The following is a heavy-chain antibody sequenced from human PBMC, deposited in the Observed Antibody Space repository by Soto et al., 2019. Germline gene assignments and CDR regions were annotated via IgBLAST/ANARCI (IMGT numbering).Heavy chain of an antibody. V-gene: IGHV3-23*01. Sequence: GSLQLSCVASGFTFSRHGLSWVRQAPGKGLEWVSTINPSGDSTFYADSVKGRFTISRDNSKNTVYLQMNSLSVGDTAVYLCAKVDVSTAGSFDYWGQGALVTVSS. CDR1: GFTFSRHG. J-gene: IGHJ4*02. CDR3: AKVDVSTAGSFDY. D-gene: IGHD6-13*01. CDR2: INPSGDST.